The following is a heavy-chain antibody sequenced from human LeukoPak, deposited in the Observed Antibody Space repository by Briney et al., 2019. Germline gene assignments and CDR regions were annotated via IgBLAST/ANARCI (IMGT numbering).Heavy chain of an antibody. D-gene: IGHD6-13*01. CDR3: AKERVWSSSCHTGCDY. CDR1: GFTFSSYA. Sequence: GGSLRLFCAASGFTFSSYAMSWVRQAPGKGLEWVSAISGSGGSTYYADSVKGRFTISRDNSKNTLYLQMNSLRAEDTAVYYCAKERVWSSSCHTGCDYWGQGTLVTVSS. V-gene: IGHV3-23*01. J-gene: IGHJ4*02. CDR2: ISGSGGST.